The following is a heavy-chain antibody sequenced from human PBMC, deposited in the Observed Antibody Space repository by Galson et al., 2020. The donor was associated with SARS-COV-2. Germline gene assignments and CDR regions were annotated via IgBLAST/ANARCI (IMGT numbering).Heavy chain of an antibody. D-gene: IGHD3-10*01. CDR2: IWYDGSNK. CDR1: GFTFSSYG. V-gene: IGHV3-33*01. J-gene: IGHJ4*02. CDR3: ARDSLLWFGELYTPIFDY. Sequence: GESLKISCAASGFTFSSYGMHWVRQAPGKGLEWVAVIWYDGSNKYYADSVKGRFTISRDNSKNTLYLQMNSLRAEDTAVYYCARDSLLWFGELYTPIFDYWGQGTLVTVSS.